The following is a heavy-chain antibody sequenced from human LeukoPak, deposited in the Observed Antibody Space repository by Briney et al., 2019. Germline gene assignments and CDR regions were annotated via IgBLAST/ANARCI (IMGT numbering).Heavy chain of an antibody. Sequence: PGGSLRLSCAASGFTFDDYAMHWVRHAPGKGLEWVSGISWNSGSIGYADSVKGRFTISRDNAKNSLYLQMNSLRGEDTAIYYCAKAVLEYYGVPVAWGQGTPCTVSS. V-gene: IGHV3-9*01. CDR2: ISWNSGSI. J-gene: IGHJ5*02. D-gene: IGHD2-2*01. CDR3: AKAVLEYYGVPVA. CDR1: GFTFDDYA.